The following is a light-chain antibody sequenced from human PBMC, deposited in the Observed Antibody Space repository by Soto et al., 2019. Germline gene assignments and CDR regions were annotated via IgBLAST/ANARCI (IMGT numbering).Light chain of an antibody. CDR1: QSVINNY. J-gene: IGKJ5*01. CDR2: GAS. V-gene: IGKV3-20*01. CDR3: QQYGSSPIT. Sequence: EIVLTQSPGTLSLSPGERGTLPCRASQSVINNYLAWYQQKPGQAPRLLIYGASSRATGIPEGFSGSGSGTEFTLTISRLAPEDFAVYDCQQYGSSPITFGHGTRLEIK.